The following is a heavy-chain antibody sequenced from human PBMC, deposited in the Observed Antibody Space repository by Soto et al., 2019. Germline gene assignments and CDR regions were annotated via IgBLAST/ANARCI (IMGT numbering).Heavy chain of an antibody. CDR3: ARSHIVVVPAASLGY. D-gene: IGHD2-2*01. J-gene: IGHJ4*02. CDR1: VYTFTSYA. Sequence: ASVKVSCKASVYTFTSYAMHWVRQAPGQRLEWMGWINAGNGNTKYSQKFQGRVTITRDTSASTAYMELSSLRSEDTAVYYCARSHIVVVPAASLGYWGQGTLVTVSS. V-gene: IGHV1-3*01. CDR2: INAGNGNT.